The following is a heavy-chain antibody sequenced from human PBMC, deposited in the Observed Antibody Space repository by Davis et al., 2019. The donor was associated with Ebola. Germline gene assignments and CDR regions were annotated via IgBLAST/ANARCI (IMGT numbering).Heavy chain of an antibody. CDR1: GFTASNYY. V-gene: IGHV3-66*02. J-gene: IGHJ6*02. CDR3: ARAILPYGMDV. Sequence: GESLKISCAASGFTASNYYMNWVRQAPGKGLEWVSVIYNNDETFYADSGKGRLTISRDSSKNTLYLQMNSLRAEDTAVYYCARAILPYGMDVWGQGTTVTVSS. D-gene: IGHD2-2*02. CDR2: IYNNDET.